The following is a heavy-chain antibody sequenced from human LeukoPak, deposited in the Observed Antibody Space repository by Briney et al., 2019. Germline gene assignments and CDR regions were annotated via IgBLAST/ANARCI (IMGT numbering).Heavy chain of an antibody. Sequence: GASVKVSCKASGNTLTSYAIHWVRQAPGQRLEWMGWINGDNGNAKYSPEFQGRVTITRDTSASTAYMELSSLRSEDTAVYYCARDNDSRDPPHFDYWGQGTLVTVSS. J-gene: IGHJ4*02. V-gene: IGHV1-3*03. CDR3: ARDNDSRDPPHFDY. D-gene: IGHD3-16*01. CDR1: GNTLTSYA. CDR2: INGDNGNA.